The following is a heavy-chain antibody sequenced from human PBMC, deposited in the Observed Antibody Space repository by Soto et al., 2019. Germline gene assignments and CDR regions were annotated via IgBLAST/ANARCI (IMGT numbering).Heavy chain of an antibody. D-gene: IGHD1-1*01. CDR1: VFTFSGEG. V-gene: IGHV3-7*01. Sequence: RGPREPSSVASVFTFSGEGVSWVRKNTGKGLEWVANIKQDGSEKSYVDSVKGRLTISRDNAKNSLYLQMNSLRAEDTAVYYGANGPRRWTDYNWLDPRGQGTLVTVSS. CDR2: IKQDGSEK. CDR3: ANGPRRWTDYNWLDP. J-gene: IGHJ5*02.